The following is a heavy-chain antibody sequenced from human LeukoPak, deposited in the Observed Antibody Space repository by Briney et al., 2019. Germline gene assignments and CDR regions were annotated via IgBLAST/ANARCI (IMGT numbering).Heavy chain of an antibody. D-gene: IGHD5-12*01. Sequence: GGSLRLSCAASGFTFSTYSISWVRQAPGKGLEWLSVISSGGTDTYYADSMKGRFTISRDNSKNTLYRQMNSLRAEDTAVYYCVKDSVRGYSGYGNDGFEIWGQGTMVTVSS. J-gene: IGHJ3*02. CDR1: GFTFSTYS. V-gene: IGHV3-23*01. CDR2: ISSGGTDT. CDR3: VKDSVRGYSGYGNDGFEI.